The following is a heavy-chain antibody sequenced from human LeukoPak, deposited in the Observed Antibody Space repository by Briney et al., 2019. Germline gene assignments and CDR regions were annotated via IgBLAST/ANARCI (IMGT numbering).Heavy chain of an antibody. CDR2: MNPNSGNT. Sequence: GASVKVSCKAPGYTFTSYDINWVRQATGQGLEWMGWMNPNSGNTGYAQKFQGRVTMTRSTSISTAYMELSSLRSEDTAMYYCAVRPYNSGLNFDYWGQGTLVTVSS. J-gene: IGHJ4*02. CDR3: AVRPYNSGLNFDY. CDR1: GYTFTSYD. V-gene: IGHV1-8*01. D-gene: IGHD6-19*01.